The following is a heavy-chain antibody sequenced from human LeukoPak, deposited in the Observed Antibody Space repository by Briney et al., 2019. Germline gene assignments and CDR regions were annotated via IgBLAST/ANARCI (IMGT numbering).Heavy chain of an antibody. V-gene: IGHV3-23*01. CDR3: AKDIAVVYYYGMDV. CDR1: GFRFSSYA. J-gene: IGHJ6*02. CDR2: ISGSGGST. Sequence: GGSLRFSCAAAGFRFSSYAMSWVRQAPGKGLEGVSAISGSGGSTYYADSVKGRFTISRDNSKNTLYLQMNSLRAEDTAVYYCAKDIAVVYYYGMDVWGQGTTVTVSS. D-gene: IGHD6-19*01.